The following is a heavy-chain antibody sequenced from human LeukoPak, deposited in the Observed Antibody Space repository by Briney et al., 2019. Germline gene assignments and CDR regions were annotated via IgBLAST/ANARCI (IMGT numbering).Heavy chain of an antibody. V-gene: IGHV1-8*03. Sequence: ASVKVSCKASGYTFTSYDINWVRQATGQGLGWMGWMNPNSGNTGYAQKFQGRVTITRNTSISTAYMELSSLRSEDTAVYYCARGRSRSSTSVMGYWGQGTLVTVSS. J-gene: IGHJ4*02. CDR3: ARGRSRSSTSVMGY. CDR1: GYTFTSYD. CDR2: MNPNSGNT. D-gene: IGHD2-2*01.